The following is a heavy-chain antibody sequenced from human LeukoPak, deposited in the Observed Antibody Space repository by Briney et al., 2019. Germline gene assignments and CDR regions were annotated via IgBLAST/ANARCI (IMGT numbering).Heavy chain of an antibody. V-gene: IGHV4-34*01. CDR2: INHSGST. Sequence: PSETLSLTCAVYGGSFSGYYWSWIRQPPGKGLEWIGEINHSGSTNYNPSLKSRVTISVDTSKNQFSLKLSSVTAADTAVYYCARGLRGYSYFHYYYYMDVWGKGTTVTVSS. D-gene: IGHD5-18*01. CDR3: ARGLRGYSYFHYYYYMDV. J-gene: IGHJ6*03. CDR1: GGSFSGYY.